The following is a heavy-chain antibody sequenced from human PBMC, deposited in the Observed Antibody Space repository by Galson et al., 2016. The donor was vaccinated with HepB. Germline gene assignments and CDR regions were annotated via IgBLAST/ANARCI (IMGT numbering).Heavy chain of an antibody. CDR1: GFTFSSYA. J-gene: IGHJ4*02. Sequence: SLRLFCAASGFTFSSYAMSWVRQAPGKGLEWVSAISGSGGSTYYADSVKGRFTISRDNSRNTLYLQMNSLRVEDTAVYYCAKGTTLQVHFGYFDHWGQGTLVTVSS. V-gene: IGHV3-23*01. CDR3: AKGTTLQVHFGYFDH. CDR2: ISGSGGST. D-gene: IGHD1/OR15-1a*01.